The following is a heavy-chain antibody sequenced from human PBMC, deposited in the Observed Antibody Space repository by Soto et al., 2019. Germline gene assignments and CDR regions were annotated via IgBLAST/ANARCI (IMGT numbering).Heavy chain of an antibody. CDR1: GYTFTSYY. V-gene: IGHV1-46*03. D-gene: IGHD6-19*01. CDR2: INPSGGST. CDR3: ARARIAVAGTGDWFDP. Sequence: GASVKVSCKASGYTFTSYYMHWVRQAPGQGLEWMGIINPSGGSTSYAQKFQGRVTMTRDTSTSTVYMELSSLRSEDTAVYYCARARIAVAGTGDWFDPWGQGVLVTVSS. J-gene: IGHJ5*02.